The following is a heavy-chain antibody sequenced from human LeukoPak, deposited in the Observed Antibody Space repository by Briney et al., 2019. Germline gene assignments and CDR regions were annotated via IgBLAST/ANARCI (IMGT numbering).Heavy chain of an antibody. V-gene: IGHV4-59*08. Sequence: SETLSLTCTVSGGSISSYYWSWIRQPPGKGLEWIGYIYYSGSTNYNPSLKSRVTISVDTSKNQFSLKLSSVTAADTAVYYCARHPVRGSGFIRWTGYYYYYMDVWGKGTTVTISS. CDR1: GGSISSYY. CDR2: IYYSGST. D-gene: IGHD3/OR15-3a*01. J-gene: IGHJ6*03. CDR3: ARHPVRGSGFIRWTGYYYYYMDV.